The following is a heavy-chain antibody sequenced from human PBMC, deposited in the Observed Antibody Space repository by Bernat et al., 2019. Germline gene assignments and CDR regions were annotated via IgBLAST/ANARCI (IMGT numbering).Heavy chain of an antibody. D-gene: IGHD2-15*01. V-gene: IGHV1-18*01. J-gene: IGHJ3*02. Sequence: VQLVQSGAEVKKPGASVKVSCKASGYTFTSYGISWVRQAPGQGLEWMGWISAYNGNTNYAQKLQGRVTMTTDTSTSTAYMELRSLRSDDTAVYYCARDTRDNCSGGSCYVHAFDIWGQGTMVTVSS. CDR1: GYTFTSYG. CDR2: ISAYNGNT. CDR3: ARDTRDNCSGGSCYVHAFDI.